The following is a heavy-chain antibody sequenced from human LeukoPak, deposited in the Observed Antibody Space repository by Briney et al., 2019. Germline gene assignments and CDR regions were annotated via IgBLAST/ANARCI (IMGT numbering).Heavy chain of an antibody. CDR3: ARGPIVPGWFDP. J-gene: IGHJ5*02. Sequence: SETLSLTCTVSGDSISRYYWSWIRQPPGKGLEWIGYMYYSGSTNYHPSLKSRVTISVDTSKNQFSLQLSSVTAADTAVYYCARGPIVPGWFDPWGQGTLVTVSS. V-gene: IGHV4-59*01. CDR1: GDSISRYY. CDR2: MYYSGST. D-gene: IGHD2-2*01.